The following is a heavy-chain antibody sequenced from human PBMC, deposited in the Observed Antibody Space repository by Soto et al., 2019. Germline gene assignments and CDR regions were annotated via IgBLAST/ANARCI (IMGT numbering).Heavy chain of an antibody. J-gene: IGHJ6*02. D-gene: IGHD3-10*01. Sequence: SETLYLTCAVYGGSFSGYYWSWIRQPPGKGLEWIGEINHSGSTNYNPSLKSRVTISVDTSKNQFSLKLSSVTAADTAVYYCARVTTGSYYSPADGMDVWGQGTTVTVSS. V-gene: IGHV4-34*01. CDR1: GGSFSGYY. CDR2: INHSGST. CDR3: ARVTTGSYYSPADGMDV.